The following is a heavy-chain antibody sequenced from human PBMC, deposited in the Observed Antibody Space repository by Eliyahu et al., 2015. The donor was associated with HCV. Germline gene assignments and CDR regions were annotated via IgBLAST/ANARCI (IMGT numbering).Heavy chain of an antibody. D-gene: IGHD1-26*01. V-gene: IGHV4-34*01. CDR1: GGSFSGYY. CDR3: ARGNSGSHFDI. J-gene: IGHJ3*02. CDR2: INHSGST. Sequence: QVQLQQWGAGLLKPSETLSLTCAVYGGSFSGYYWSWIRQPPGKGLEWIEEINHSGSTNYNPSLKSRVTISVDTSKNQFSLKLSSVTAADTAVYYCARGNSGSHFDIWGQGTMVTVSS.